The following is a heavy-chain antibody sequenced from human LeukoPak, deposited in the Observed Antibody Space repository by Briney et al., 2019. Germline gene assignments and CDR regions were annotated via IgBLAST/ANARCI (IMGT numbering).Heavy chain of an antibody. Sequence: PGGSLRLSCAASGLTFSSYWMSWVRQAPGKGLEWVANIKQDGSEKYYVDSVKGRFTISRDNAKNSLYLQMNSLRAEDTAVYYCARVGTTVTTLFDYWGQGTLVTVSS. J-gene: IGHJ4*02. D-gene: IGHD4-17*01. CDR2: IKQDGSEK. V-gene: IGHV3-7*01. CDR3: ARVGTTVTTLFDY. CDR1: GLTFSSYW.